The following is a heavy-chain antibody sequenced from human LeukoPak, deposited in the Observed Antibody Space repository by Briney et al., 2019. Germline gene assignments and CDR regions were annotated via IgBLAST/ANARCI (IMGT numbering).Heavy chain of an antibody. J-gene: IGHJ4*02. D-gene: IGHD2/OR15-2a*01. CDR3: ARHNREDFDY. CDR1: GYSFTNYW. Sequence: GESLRISCKGSGYSFTNYWISWVRQLPGKGLEWMGRINPSDSYTNYSPSFQGHVTISADKSISTAYVQWSSLKATDTAMYYCARHNREDFDYWGQGTLVTVSS. CDR2: INPSDSYT. V-gene: IGHV5-10-1*01.